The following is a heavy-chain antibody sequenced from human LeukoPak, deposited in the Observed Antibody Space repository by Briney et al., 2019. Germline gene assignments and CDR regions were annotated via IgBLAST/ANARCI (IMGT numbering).Heavy chain of an antibody. J-gene: IGHJ4*02. CDR3: AKDRLPGGIWSPDY. Sequence: GGSLRLSCAASGFTFSGFTMSWVRQAPGKGLEWVSSIYLGSGGALYADSVKGRFTISRDNSKNTLYLQMNNLRAEDTAVYYCAKDRLPGGIWSPDYWGQGTLVTVSS. CDR1: GFTFSGFT. CDR2: IYLGSGGA. V-gene: IGHV3-23*03. D-gene: IGHD2-15*01.